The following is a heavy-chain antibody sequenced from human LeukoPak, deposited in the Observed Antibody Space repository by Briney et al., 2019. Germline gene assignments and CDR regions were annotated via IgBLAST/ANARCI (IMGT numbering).Heavy chain of an antibody. Sequence: SETLSLTCTVSGGSISSYYWSWIRQPAGKGLGWIGRIYTSGSTNYNPSLKSRVTMSVDTSKNQFSLKLSSVTAPDTVVYYCAREQGGDRGWFDPWGQGTLVTVSS. CDR2: IYTSGST. CDR1: GGSISSYY. D-gene: IGHD2-21*01. J-gene: IGHJ5*02. V-gene: IGHV4-4*07. CDR3: AREQGGDRGWFDP.